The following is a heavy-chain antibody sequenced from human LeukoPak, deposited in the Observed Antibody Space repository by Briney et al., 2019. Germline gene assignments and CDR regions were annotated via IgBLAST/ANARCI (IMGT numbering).Heavy chain of an antibody. CDR2: ISAYNGNT. D-gene: IGHD3-22*01. CDR3: ARVVVVGSYYYYYMDV. V-gene: IGHV1-18*01. J-gene: IGHJ6*03. Sequence: ASVKVSCKASGYTFTSYGFTWVRQAPGQGLEWMGWISAYNGNTNYAQKLQGRVTMTTDTSTSTAYMELRSLRSDDTAVYYCARVVVVGSYYYYYMDVWGKGTTVTISS. CDR1: GYTFTSYG.